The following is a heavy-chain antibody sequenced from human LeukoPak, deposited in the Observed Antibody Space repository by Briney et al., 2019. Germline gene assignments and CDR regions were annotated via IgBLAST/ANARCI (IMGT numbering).Heavy chain of an antibody. V-gene: IGHV3-33*01. CDR3: ARTPIRYCSGGSCYWYGMDV. CDR2: IWYDGSNG. J-gene: IGHJ6*02. Sequence: PGRSLRLSCAASGFTFSNYGMHWVRQAPGKGLEWVAVIWYDGSNGYYADSVKGRFTISRDNSKNTLYLRMNSLRAEDTAVYYCARTPIRYCSGGSCYWYGMDVWGQGTTVTVSS. D-gene: IGHD2-15*01. CDR1: GFTFSNYG.